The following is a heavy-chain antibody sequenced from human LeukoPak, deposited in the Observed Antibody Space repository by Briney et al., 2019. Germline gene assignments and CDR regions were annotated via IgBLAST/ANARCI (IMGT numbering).Heavy chain of an antibody. CDR2: INPDSGGT. D-gene: IGHD1-14*01. V-gene: IGHV1-2*02. J-gene: IGHJ5*02. CDR1: GYTFSDYY. CDR3: ARDHLLFRQPPSWFDP. Sequence: GASVRVSCKASGYTFSDYYMHWVRQAPGQGLEWMGWINPDSGGTKYAQKFQDRVTMTSDTSISTAYMELSRLRSDDTAVYYCARDHLLFRQPPSWFDPWGQGTLVTVSS.